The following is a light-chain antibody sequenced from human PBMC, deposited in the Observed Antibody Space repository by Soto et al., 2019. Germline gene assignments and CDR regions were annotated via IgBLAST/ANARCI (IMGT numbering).Light chain of an antibody. CDR3: SSYTSTPIHVL. CDR1: DTDVGGYKF. J-gene: IGLJ2*01. Sequence: QSVLTQPASVSGSPGQSITISCTGTDTDVGGYKFVSWYQQHPGKAPKLIIYDVINRPSGVSYRFSGSKSGNTASLTISGLQAEDEADYYCSSYTSTPIHVLFGGGTKLTVL. CDR2: DVI. V-gene: IGLV2-14*03.